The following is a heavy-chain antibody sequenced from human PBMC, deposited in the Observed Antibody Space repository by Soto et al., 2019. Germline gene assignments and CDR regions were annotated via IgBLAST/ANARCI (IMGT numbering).Heavy chain of an antibody. CDR1: GFTVSSNY. Sequence: GSLRLSCAASGFTVSSNYMTWVRQAPGKGLEWVSVIYSGGSTYYADSVKGRFTISRHNSKNTLYLQMNSLRAEDTAVYYCASNRRAVAGRWEEDYYYYYMDVWGKGTTVTVSS. J-gene: IGHJ6*03. CDR2: IYSGGST. V-gene: IGHV3-53*04. D-gene: IGHD6-19*01. CDR3: ASNRRAVAGRWEEDYYYYYMDV.